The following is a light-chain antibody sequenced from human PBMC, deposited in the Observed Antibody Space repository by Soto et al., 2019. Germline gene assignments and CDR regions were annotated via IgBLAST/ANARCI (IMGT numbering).Light chain of an antibody. CDR2: GTS. CDR1: QSVSSNY. CDR3: QQYGSSSYT. V-gene: IGKV3-20*01. J-gene: IGKJ2*01. Sequence: DIVLTQSPDTLSLSPGERATLSCRASQSVSSNYLAWYQQKPGQAPRLLIYGTSTRATGIPDRFSGSGSGTGFSLTISSLESEAFAVYYCQQYGSSSYTVGRGTGLEIK.